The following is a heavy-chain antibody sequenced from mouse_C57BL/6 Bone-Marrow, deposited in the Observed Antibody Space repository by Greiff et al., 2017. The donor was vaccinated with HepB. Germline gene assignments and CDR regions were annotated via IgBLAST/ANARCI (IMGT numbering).Heavy chain of an antibody. V-gene: IGHV1-62-2*01. Sequence: VHLVESGAELVKPGASVKLSCKASGYTFTEYTIHWVKQRSGQGLEWIGWFYPGSGSIKYNEKFKDKATLTADKSSSTVYMELSRLTSEDSAVYFCARHGHYYGSSPAWFAYWGQGTLVTVSA. CDR1: GYTFTEYT. CDR2: FYPGSGSI. CDR3: ARHGHYYGSSPAWFAY. J-gene: IGHJ3*01. D-gene: IGHD1-1*01.